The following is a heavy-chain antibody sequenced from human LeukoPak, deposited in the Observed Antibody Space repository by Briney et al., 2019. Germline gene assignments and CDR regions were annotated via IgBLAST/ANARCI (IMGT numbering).Heavy chain of an antibody. Sequence: SETLSLTCTVSGGSISSSSYYWGWIRQPPGKGLEWIGSIYYSGSTYYNPSLKRRVTISVDTSKNQSSLKLSSVTAADTAVYYCARQGSGTILGGHHFDYWGQGTLVTVSS. CDR1: GGSISSSSYY. CDR2: IYYSGST. CDR3: ARQGSGTILGGHHFDY. D-gene: IGHD3-10*01. J-gene: IGHJ4*02. V-gene: IGHV4-39*01.